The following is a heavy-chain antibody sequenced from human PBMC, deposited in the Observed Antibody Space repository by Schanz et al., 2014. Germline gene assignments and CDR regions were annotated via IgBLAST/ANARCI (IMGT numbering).Heavy chain of an antibody. CDR3: ARGTDTAMEHRPLDY. D-gene: IGHD5-18*01. J-gene: IGHJ4*02. CDR1: GFTFSDYY. Sequence: QVYLVESGGDLVKPGGSLRLSCAASGFTFSDYYMAWIRQAPGKGLEWVSYISGSSSTKYYADSVKGRFTISRDNGKKSLYLQMNSLRAEDTAVYFCARGTDTAMEHRPLDYWGQGTLVTVSS. V-gene: IGHV3-11*04. CDR2: ISGSSSTK.